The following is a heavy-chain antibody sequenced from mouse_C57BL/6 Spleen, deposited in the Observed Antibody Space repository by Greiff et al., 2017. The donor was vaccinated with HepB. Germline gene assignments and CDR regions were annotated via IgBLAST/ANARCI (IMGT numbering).Heavy chain of an antibody. J-gene: IGHJ2*01. D-gene: IGHD3-2*02. CDR3: ASDSSGAGFDY. CDR2: IDPEDGET. Sequence: EVQLQQSGAELVKPGASVKLSCTASGFNIKDYYMHWVKQRTEQGLEWIGRIDPEDGETQYVPKFQGRPTITADTSSNTAYLHLSSLTSEDTAVYYCASDSSGAGFDYWGQGTTLTVSS. V-gene: IGHV14-2*01. CDR1: GFNIKDYY.